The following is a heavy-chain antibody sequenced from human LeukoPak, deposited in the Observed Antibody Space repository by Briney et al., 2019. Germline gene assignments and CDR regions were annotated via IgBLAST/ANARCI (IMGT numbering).Heavy chain of an antibody. J-gene: IGHJ4*02. D-gene: IGHD2-15*01. CDR1: GFTFSDYY. Sequence: PGGSLRLSCAASGFTFSDYYMSWIRQSPGKGLKWVSYISESDGTIFYADSVKGRFTISRDNAKNSLFLQMNSLTDEDTAVYYCARAGRRFRLLIDYWGQGTLVTVSS. V-gene: IGHV3-11*01. CDR3: ARAGRRFRLLIDY. CDR2: ISESDGTI.